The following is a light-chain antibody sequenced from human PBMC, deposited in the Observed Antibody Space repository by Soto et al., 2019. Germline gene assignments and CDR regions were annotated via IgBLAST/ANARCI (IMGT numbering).Light chain of an antibody. V-gene: IGKV3-11*01. CDR1: QSVSSY. J-gene: IGKJ1*01. Sequence: EIVLTQSPATLSLSPGERATLSCRASQSVSSYLAWYQQKPGQAPRLLIHDASNRATGIPARFSGSGSGTDFTLTISSLEPEDFAVYYCQQRSNWATWTFGQGTKVEIK. CDR3: QQRSNWATWT. CDR2: DAS.